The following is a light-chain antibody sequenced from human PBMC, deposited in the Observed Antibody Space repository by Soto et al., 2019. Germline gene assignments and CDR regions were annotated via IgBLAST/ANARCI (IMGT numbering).Light chain of an antibody. CDR2: DVS. CDR3: ASYTPSRSSV. Sequence: QSVLTQPASVTASPGQSIAISCTGTSSDVGGYSYVSWYQQQPGKAPKLVISDVSNRPSGVSDRFSGSKSGNTASLTISGLQTEYEADYYCASYTPSRSSVFGSGTKGTI. V-gene: IGLV2-14*01. J-gene: IGLJ1*01. CDR1: SSDVGGYSY.